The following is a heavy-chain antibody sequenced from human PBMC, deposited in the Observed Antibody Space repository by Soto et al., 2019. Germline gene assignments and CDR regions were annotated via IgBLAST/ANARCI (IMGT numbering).Heavy chain of an antibody. CDR2: ISSSGSTI. J-gene: IGHJ4*02. CDR1: GFTFSTYS. D-gene: IGHD2-8*01. CDR3: ARESRGLCTNGVCFGDY. V-gene: IGHV3-48*01. Sequence: EVQLVESGGGLVQPGGSLRLSCAASGFTFSTYSMNWVRQAPGKGLEWVSYISSSGSTIYYADSVKGRFTISRDSAKSSLYLQMNSLRAEDTAVYYCARESRGLCTNGVCFGDYWGQGTLVTVSS.